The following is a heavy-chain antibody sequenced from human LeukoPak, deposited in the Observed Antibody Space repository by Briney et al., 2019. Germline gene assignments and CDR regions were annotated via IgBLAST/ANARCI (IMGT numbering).Heavy chain of an antibody. V-gene: IGHV3-21*01. Sequence: PGGSLRLSCAASGFTFSSFSMNGVRQAPGKGLEWVSSISSSSSYIYYADSVKGRFTISRDNAKNSLYLQMNSLRAEDTAVYYCARETNWNDEAFAYWGRGTLVTVSS. CDR3: ARETNWNDEAFAY. CDR2: ISSSSSYI. J-gene: IGHJ4*02. D-gene: IGHD1-20*01. CDR1: GFTFSSFS.